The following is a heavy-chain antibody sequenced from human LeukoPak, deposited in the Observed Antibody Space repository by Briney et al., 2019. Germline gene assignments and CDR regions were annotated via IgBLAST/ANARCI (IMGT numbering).Heavy chain of an antibody. CDR2: INPSGST. Sequence: SETLSLTCAVYGGSFSGYYWSWIRQPPGKGLKWIGEINPSGSTKYNPSLKSRVTISVDTSKNQFSLKLRSVTAADTAMYYCARDARFGELVDHWSQGTLVTVSS. CDR1: GGSFSGYY. V-gene: IGHV4-34*01. J-gene: IGHJ5*02. CDR3: ARDARFGELVDH. D-gene: IGHD3-10*01.